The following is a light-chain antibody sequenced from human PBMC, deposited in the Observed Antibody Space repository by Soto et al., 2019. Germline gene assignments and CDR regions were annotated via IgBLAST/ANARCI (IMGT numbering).Light chain of an antibody. J-gene: IGKJ1*01. CDR3: QQYNYWPRT. Sequence: EIVMTQSPGPLSVSPGERATLSCRASEIVSSNLAWYQQKPCQAPSLLIYGASTRAAGVPVRFSGSGSGTEFTLTISSLQSEDFAVYYCQQYNYWPRTFGQGTKVEIK. V-gene: IGKV3-15*01. CDR1: EIVSSN. CDR2: GAS.